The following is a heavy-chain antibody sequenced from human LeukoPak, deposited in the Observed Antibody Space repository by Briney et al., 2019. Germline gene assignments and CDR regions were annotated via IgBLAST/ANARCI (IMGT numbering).Heavy chain of an antibody. D-gene: IGHD3-22*01. V-gene: IGHV5-51*01. J-gene: IGHJ4*02. CDR1: GYSFTSYW. Sequence: GESLKISCKGSGYSFTSYWIGWVRQMPGKGLEWMGIIYPGDSDTRYSPSFQGQVTISADKSISTAYLQWSSLKASDTAMYYCARSYYYDSSGYLEGKFDYWGQGTLVPVSS. CDR3: ARSYYYDSSGYLEGKFDY. CDR2: IYPGDSDT.